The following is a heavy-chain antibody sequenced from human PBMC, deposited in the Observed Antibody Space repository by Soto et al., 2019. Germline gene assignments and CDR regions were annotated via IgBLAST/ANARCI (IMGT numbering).Heavy chain of an antibody. CDR2: ISSSGNT. D-gene: IGHD3-22*01. CDR3: ARAPMVLTRSYFDS. Sequence: PSETLSLTCTVSDGSISNFYWSWIRQPPGKGLEWIGYISSSGNTNYNPSLKSRVSISVDTSKNQFSLNLTSVTAADTGVYYCARAPMVLTRSYFDSWGQGXPVTVSS. CDR1: DGSISNFY. J-gene: IGHJ4*02. V-gene: IGHV4-59*01.